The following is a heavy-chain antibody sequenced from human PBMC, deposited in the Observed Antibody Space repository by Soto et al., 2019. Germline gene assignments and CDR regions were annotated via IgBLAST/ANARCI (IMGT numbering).Heavy chain of an antibody. D-gene: IGHD6-13*01. Sequence: QITLKESGPPLVKPTQTLTLTCTFSGFSLSTHDVGVGWVRQPPGKALEWLALIYWNDDKRYSPSLKSRLTITKDTSRNQVVLTLTNVDPVDTATYYCTHRPTASTWYSFADWGRGALVTVSS. CDR3: THRPTASTWYSFAD. CDR1: GFSLSTHDVG. V-gene: IGHV2-5*01. J-gene: IGHJ4*02. CDR2: IYWNDDK.